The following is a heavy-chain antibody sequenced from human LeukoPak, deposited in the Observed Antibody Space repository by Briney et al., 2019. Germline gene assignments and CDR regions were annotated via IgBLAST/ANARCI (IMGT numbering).Heavy chain of an antibody. CDR1: GFTFSSHA. J-gene: IGHJ4*02. V-gene: IGHV3-23*01. CDR2: ISGSGGDT. Sequence: GGSLRLSCAASGFTFSSHAVSWVRQAPGKGLEWVSAISGSGGDTCYADSGKGRFTISRDNSKNMVYLQMNSLSTEDTALYYCAKTTTGYSSGRYPGWPVDYWGRGTLVTVSS. D-gene: IGHD6-19*01. CDR3: AKTTTGYSSGRYPGWPVDY.